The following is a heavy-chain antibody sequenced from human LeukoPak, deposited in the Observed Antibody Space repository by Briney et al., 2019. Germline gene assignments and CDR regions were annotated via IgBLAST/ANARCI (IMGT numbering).Heavy chain of an antibody. D-gene: IGHD3-22*01. CDR2: IYYSGST. V-gene: IGHV4-59*01. J-gene: IGHJ3*02. CDR1: DGSISSYY. CDR3: ARESWYYDSSGYYYAPHDAFDI. Sequence: PSETLSLTCTVSDGSISSYYWSWIRQPPGKGLGWIGYIYYSGSTNYNPSLKSRVTISVDTSKNQFSLKLSSVTAADTAVYYCARESWYYDSSGYYYAPHDAFDIWGQGTMVAVSS.